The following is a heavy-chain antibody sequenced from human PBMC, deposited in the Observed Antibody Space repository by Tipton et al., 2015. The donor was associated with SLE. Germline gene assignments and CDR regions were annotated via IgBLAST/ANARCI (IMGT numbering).Heavy chain of an antibody. CDR3: ARNLNWNDWFDP. CDR1: GFTFSSYG. CDR2: ISSSSSYI. D-gene: IGHD1-1*01. V-gene: IGHV3-21*01. Sequence: SLRLSCAASGFTFSSYGMHWVRQAPGKGLGWVSSISSSSSYIYYADSVKGRFTISRDNAKNSLYLQMNSLRAEDTAVYYCARNLNWNDWFDPWGQGTLVTVSS. J-gene: IGHJ5*02.